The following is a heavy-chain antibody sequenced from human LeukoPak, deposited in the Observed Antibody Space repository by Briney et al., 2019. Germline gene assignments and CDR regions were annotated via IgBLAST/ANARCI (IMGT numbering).Heavy chain of an antibody. Sequence: GGSLRLSCATSGFTFRNYGMHWVRQAPGKGLEWVAFISYDGNHKFYADSVKGRSTISRDNSNNTLYLQLNTLQSNDTGLYYCGKSNSGWYIGGSAYWGQGTLVTVSS. CDR3: GKSNSGWYIGGSAY. CDR1: GFTFRNYG. J-gene: IGHJ4*02. CDR2: ISYDGNHK. V-gene: IGHV3-30*19. D-gene: IGHD6-19*01.